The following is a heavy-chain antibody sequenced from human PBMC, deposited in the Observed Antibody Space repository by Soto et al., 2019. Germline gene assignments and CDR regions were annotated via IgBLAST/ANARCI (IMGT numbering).Heavy chain of an antibody. D-gene: IGHD2-15*01. CDR3: ARDSRYCSGGSCYPIFDY. Sequence: ASVKVSCKASGGTFSSYAISWVRQAPGQGLEWMGGIIPIFGTANYAQKFQGRVMITADESTSTAYMELSSLRSEDTAVYYCARDSRYCSGGSCYPIFDYWGQGTLVTVSS. J-gene: IGHJ4*02. CDR2: IIPIFGTA. V-gene: IGHV1-69*13. CDR1: GGTFSSYA.